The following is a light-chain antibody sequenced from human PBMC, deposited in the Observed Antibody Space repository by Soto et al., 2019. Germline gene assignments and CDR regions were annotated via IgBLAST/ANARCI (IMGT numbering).Light chain of an antibody. CDR3: CSYAASNTFV. Sequence: QPALTQPRSVTGSPGQSVARSCTGTSSHVGRYNYVSWYQHYSGKAPKVMIYDVSKRPSGVPDRFSGSKSGNTASLTISGLQAEDEADYYCCSYAASNTFVFGTGSKVTL. J-gene: IGLJ1*01. CDR2: DVS. V-gene: IGLV2-11*01. CDR1: SSHVGRYNY.